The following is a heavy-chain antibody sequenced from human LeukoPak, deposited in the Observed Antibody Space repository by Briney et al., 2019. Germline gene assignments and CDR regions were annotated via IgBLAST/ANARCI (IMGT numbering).Heavy chain of an antibody. Sequence: GESLKISCXVSGYRLTNYWIGWVRQMPGKGLEWMGSIYLGDSDTRYSPSSQGQATISADKSISTAYLQWSSLKASDSAMYYCARSYCGGDCNFDYWGQGTLVTVSS. J-gene: IGHJ4*02. V-gene: IGHV5-51*01. CDR1: GYRLTNYW. CDR2: IYLGDSDT. CDR3: ARSYCGGDCNFDY. D-gene: IGHD2-21*02.